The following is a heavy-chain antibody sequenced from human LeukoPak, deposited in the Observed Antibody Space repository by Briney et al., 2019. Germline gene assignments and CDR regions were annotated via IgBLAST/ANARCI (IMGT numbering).Heavy chain of an antibody. D-gene: IGHD3-22*01. J-gene: IGHJ4*02. Sequence: SETLSLTCTVSGGSISSSSYYWGWIRQPPGKGLEWIGSIYYSGSTYYNPSLKSRVTISVDTSKNQFSLKLSSVTAADTAVYYCAREPYQQDYYASSAFYFDYWGQGTLVTVSS. CDR2: IYYSGST. CDR1: GGSISSSSYY. V-gene: IGHV4-39*07. CDR3: AREPYQQDYYASSAFYFDY.